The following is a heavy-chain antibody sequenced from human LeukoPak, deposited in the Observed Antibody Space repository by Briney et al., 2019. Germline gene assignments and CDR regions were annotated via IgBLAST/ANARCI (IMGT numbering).Heavy chain of an antibody. J-gene: IGHJ4*02. D-gene: IGHD6-13*01. CDR1: GYSFTGYY. V-gene: IGHV1-2*06. CDR3: ARVMSGHSWYLDY. CDR2: INPNSGGT. Sequence: ASVKVSCKASGYSFTGYYMHWVRQAPGQGLGWMGRINPNSGGTNYAQKFQGRVTMTRDTSISTAYMELSRLSSDDTAVYFCARVMSGHSWYLDYWGQGTLVTVSS.